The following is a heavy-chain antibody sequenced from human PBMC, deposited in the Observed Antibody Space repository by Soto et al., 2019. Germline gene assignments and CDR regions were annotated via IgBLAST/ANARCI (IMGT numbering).Heavy chain of an antibody. Sequence: QVQLVQSGAEVKKPGASVKVSCKASGYTFTGYYMHWVRQAPGQGLEWMGWINPNSGGTNYAQKFQGRVTMTRDTSISTAYMELSRLRSDATAVYYCASMGKSGCDYIYYYYYYGMDVWGQGTTVTVSS. D-gene: IGHD5-12*01. CDR1: GYTFTGYY. CDR3: ASMGKSGCDYIYYYYYYGMDV. CDR2: INPNSGGT. J-gene: IGHJ6*02. V-gene: IGHV1-2*02.